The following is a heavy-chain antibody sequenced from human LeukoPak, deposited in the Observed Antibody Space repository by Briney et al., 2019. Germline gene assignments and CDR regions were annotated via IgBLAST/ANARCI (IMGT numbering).Heavy chain of an antibody. CDR1: GFTFSSYA. J-gene: IGHJ4*02. D-gene: IGHD4-23*01. CDR3: VKDSGGNSDY. V-gene: IGHV3-30*18. Sequence: PGRSLRLSCAASGFTFSSYAMHWVRQAPGKGLEWMAVISYDGTNKNYADSVRGRFTISRDSVENTLHLQMNSLRSEDTAVYYCVKDSGGNSDYWGQGTLVTVSS. CDR2: ISYDGTNK.